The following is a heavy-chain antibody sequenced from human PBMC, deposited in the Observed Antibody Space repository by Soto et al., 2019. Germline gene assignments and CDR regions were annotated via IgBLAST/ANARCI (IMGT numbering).Heavy chain of an antibody. CDR1: GFTFSGYG. V-gene: IGHV3-33*01. CDR3: TRCSNVDRFGYFDL. J-gene: IGHJ2*01. Sequence: GGSLRLSCAASGFTFSGYGMHWVRQAPGKGLEWVAVIWYDGSKKYYADSVKGRFTISRDNSKNTLYLQTDNLRAEDTAMYYCTRCSNVDRFGYFDLWGRGTLVTVSS. CDR2: IWYDGSKK. D-gene: IGHD5-12*01.